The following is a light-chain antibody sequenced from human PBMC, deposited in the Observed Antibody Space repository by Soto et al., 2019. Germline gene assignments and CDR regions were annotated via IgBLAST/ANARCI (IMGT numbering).Light chain of an antibody. CDR3: QQYGGSPRVT. CDR1: QSVSSNY. Sequence: EIVLTQSPGTLSLSPGERATLSCRASQSVSSNYLAWYQQKPGQAPRLLIYGASSRATGIPDRFIGSVSGTDFTLTISRLEPEDFAVYYCQQYGGSPRVTFGGGPKVEIK. J-gene: IGKJ4*01. CDR2: GAS. V-gene: IGKV3-20*01.